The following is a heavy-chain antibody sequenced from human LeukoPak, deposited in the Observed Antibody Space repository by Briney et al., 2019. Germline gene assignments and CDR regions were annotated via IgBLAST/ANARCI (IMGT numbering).Heavy chain of an antibody. V-gene: IGHV1-18*04. J-gene: IGHJ3*01. CDR1: GYTFTNFG. CDR2: ISGYRGST. CDR3: AKDEAVFFRLGRIESFYV. D-gene: IGHD1-26*01. Sequence: ASVKVSCKASGYTFTNFGITWVRQAPGQALEWMGWISGYRGSTKYAQSFQDRVTLTADASTNTGYMELRDLKSDDTAVYYCAKDEAVFFRLGRIESFYVWGPGTTVIVSS.